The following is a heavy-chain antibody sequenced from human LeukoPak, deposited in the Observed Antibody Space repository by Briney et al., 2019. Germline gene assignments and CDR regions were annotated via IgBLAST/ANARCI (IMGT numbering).Heavy chain of an antibody. Sequence: PGGSLRLSCAASGLSFKDYAMHWVRQVPGKGLEWVSGISWNNGSIDYADSVKGRFTISRDNAKNSLYLQMNSLRAEDMALYYCAKDLGSGLAYYFDYWGQGTLVTVSS. CDR1: GLSFKDYA. D-gene: IGHD3-10*01. V-gene: IGHV3-9*03. J-gene: IGHJ4*02. CDR2: ISWNNGSI. CDR3: AKDLGSGLAYYFDY.